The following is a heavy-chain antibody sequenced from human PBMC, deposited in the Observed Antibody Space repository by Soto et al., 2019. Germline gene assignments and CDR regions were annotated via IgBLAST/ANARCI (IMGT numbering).Heavy chain of an antibody. CDR3: AKDGITGTTLYYYYGMDV. CDR2: ISGSGGST. Sequence: GGSLRLSCAASGFTFSSYAMSWVRQAPGKGLEWVSAISGSGGSTYYADSVKGRFTISRDNSKNTLYLQMNSLRAEDTAVYYCAKDGITGTTLYYYYGMDVWGQGTTVTVSS. V-gene: IGHV3-23*01. J-gene: IGHJ6*02. CDR1: GFTFSSYA. D-gene: IGHD1-7*01.